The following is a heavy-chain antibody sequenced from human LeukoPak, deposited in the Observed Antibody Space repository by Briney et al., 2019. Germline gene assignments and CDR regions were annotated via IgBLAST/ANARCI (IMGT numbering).Heavy chain of an antibody. CDR1: GGSISRGDYY. CDR2: MYYSGST. Sequence: SQTLSLTCTVSGGSISRGDYYWSWIRQPPGKGLEWIAYMYYSGSTYYNPSLKSRVTMSADTSKNQLSLKLSSVTAADTAGYYCARPYYYDSRIDPWGQGILVSVSS. D-gene: IGHD3-22*01. J-gene: IGHJ5*02. V-gene: IGHV4-30-4*01. CDR3: ARPYYYDSRIDP.